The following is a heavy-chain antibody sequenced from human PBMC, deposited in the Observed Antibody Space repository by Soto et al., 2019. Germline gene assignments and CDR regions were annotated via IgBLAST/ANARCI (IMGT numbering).Heavy chain of an antibody. J-gene: IGHJ6*02. V-gene: IGHV1-69*12. CDR2: IIPIFGKV. CDR3: AKGAVAGTPTSYYYYGMDV. CDR1: GGTFRTYA. Sequence: QVQLLQSGAEVKKPGSSVRVSCEASGGTFRTYAISWVRQAPGQGLEWMGEIIPIFGKVNYAQKFQGRVTITADESTTTVYMDLRRLTSEDTAVYYWAKGAVAGTPTSYYYYGMDVWGQGTTVTVS. D-gene: IGHD6-19*01.